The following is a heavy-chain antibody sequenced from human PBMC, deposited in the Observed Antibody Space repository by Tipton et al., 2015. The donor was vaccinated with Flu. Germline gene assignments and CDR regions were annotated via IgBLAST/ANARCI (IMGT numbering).Heavy chain of an antibody. CDR1: GGSISSYY. D-gene: IGHD3-10*01. J-gene: IGHJ4*02. CDR2: IYYSGST. Sequence: TLSLTCTVSGGSISSYYWSWIRQPPGKGLEWIGYIYYSGSTNYNPSLKSRVTISVDTSKNQLSLKLSSVTAADTAVYYCARSPRGSVDYWGQGTLATVSS. CDR3: ARSPRGSVDY. V-gene: IGHV4-59*01.